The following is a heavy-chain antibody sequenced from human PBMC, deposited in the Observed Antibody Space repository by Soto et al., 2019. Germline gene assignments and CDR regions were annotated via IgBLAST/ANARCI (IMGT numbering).Heavy chain of an antibody. D-gene: IGHD3-22*01. V-gene: IGHV3-9*01. CDR2: ISWNRGSI. Sequence: SLKISCAASGFTFDDYAMHWVRQAPGKGLEWVSGISWNRGSIGYADSVKGRFTISRDNAKNSLYLQMNSLRAEDTALYYCARDSSGYYRFDYWGQGTLVTVSS. J-gene: IGHJ4*02. CDR3: ARDSSGYYRFDY. CDR1: GFTFDDYA.